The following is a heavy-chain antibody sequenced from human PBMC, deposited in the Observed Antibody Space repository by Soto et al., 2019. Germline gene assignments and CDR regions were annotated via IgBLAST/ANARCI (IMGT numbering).Heavy chain of an antibody. CDR1: GFTFSSYA. Sequence: GGSLRLSCAASGFTFSSYAMSWVRQAPGKGLEWVSTMSGGGDSTYYADSVKGRLTISRDNSKNTLYLQMNSLRAEDTAVYYCARTGVWLRFLRALYYWGQGTLVTVSS. D-gene: IGHD5-12*01. V-gene: IGHV3-23*01. CDR3: ARTGVWLRFLRALYY. J-gene: IGHJ4*02. CDR2: MSGGGDST.